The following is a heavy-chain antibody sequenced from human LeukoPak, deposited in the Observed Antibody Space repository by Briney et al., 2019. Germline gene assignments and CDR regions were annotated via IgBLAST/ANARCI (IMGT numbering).Heavy chain of an antibody. J-gene: IGHJ4*02. V-gene: IGHV3-48*03. D-gene: IGHD6-13*01. CDR1: GFTFSSYE. CDR3: AKGDSSSWYFPGFDY. Sequence: GGSLRLSCAASGFTFSSYEMNWVRQAPGKGLEWVSYISSSGSTIYYADSVKGRFTISRDNSKNTLYLQMNSLRAEDTAVYYCAKGDSSSWYFPGFDYWGQGTLVTVSS. CDR2: ISSSGSTI.